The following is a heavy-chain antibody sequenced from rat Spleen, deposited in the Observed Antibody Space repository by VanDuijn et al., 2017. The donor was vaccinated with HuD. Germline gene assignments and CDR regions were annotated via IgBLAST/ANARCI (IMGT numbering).Heavy chain of an antibody. J-gene: IGHJ4*01. D-gene: IGHD1-12*02. CDR3: ATDGYYDGTYYSVYIMDA. CDR2: IIPTGAIT. V-gene: IGHV5-19*01. Sequence: EVHLVESGGGLVQPGRSLKLSCVASGFTFSNYGMHWIRQAPTKALEWVASIIPTGAITNNRDSVKGRFTIPRDNAKSTLYLQMDSLRSEDTATYYCATDGYYDGTYYSVYIMDAWGQGASVTVSS. CDR1: GFTFSNYG.